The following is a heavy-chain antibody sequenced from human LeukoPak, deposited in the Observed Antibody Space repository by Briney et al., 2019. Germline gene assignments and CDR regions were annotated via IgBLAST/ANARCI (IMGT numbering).Heavy chain of an antibody. D-gene: IGHD6-13*01. J-gene: IGHJ4*02. CDR2: IYIDGTT. CDR1: GFIVSHNY. V-gene: IGHV3-53*01. CDR3: ARGPRYSFY. Sequence: GGSLRLSCAASGFIVSHNYMTWVRQAPGEGLEWISVIYIDGTTYYADSVKGRFTISRDQANNTLYLQMNTLRDEDTAVYYCARGPRYSFYWGQGTLVSVSS.